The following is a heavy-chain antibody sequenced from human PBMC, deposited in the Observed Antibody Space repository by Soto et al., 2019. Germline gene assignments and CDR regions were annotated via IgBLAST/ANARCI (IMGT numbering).Heavy chain of an antibody. D-gene: IGHD3-22*01. CDR1: GFTFSNYG. Sequence: QVQLVESGGGVVQPGRSLRLSCAASGFTFSNYGIHWVRQAPGKGLEWVAVISYDGRNKYYAGSVKGRLPISRDNSKNTLYLQMNSLRAEDTAVFSCAKVRHYFDRCACDIWGQGTMVTVSS. V-gene: IGHV3-30*18. CDR2: ISYDGRNK. J-gene: IGHJ3*02. CDR3: AKVRHYFDRCACDI.